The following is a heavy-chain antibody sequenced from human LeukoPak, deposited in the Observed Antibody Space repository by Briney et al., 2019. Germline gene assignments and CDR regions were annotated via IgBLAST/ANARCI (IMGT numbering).Heavy chain of an antibody. CDR1: GFTFSSYS. CDR3: ARDTAMAFYPDY. J-gene: IGHJ4*02. Sequence: KAGGSLRLSCAASGFTFSSYSMNWVRQAPGKGLEWVSSISSSSSYIYYADSVKGRFTISRDNAKNSLYLQMNSLRAEDTAVYYCARDTAMAFYPDYWGQGTLVTVSS. D-gene: IGHD5-18*01. V-gene: IGHV3-21*01. CDR2: ISSSSSYI.